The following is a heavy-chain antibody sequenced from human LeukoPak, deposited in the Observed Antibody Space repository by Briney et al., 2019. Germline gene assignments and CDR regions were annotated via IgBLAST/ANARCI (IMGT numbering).Heavy chain of an antibody. Sequence: SGTLSLTCTVSGASISTYYWTWVRQPPGKRLEWIGNICNSGDTNYSPSNHNPSLKSRPTISVDTSKNQFSLKLSSVTAADTAVYYCARELPPYSNSPFLNYYYGMDVWGQGTTVTVSS. CDR1: GASISTYY. V-gene: IGHV4-59*01. CDR3: ARELPPYSNSPFLNYYYGMDV. J-gene: IGHJ6*02. D-gene: IGHD4-11*01. CDR2: ICNSGDT.